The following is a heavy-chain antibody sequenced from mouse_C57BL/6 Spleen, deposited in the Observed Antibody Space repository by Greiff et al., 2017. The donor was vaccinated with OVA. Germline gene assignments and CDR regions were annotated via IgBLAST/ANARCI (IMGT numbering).Heavy chain of an antibody. CDR2: INYDGSST. V-gene: IGHV5-16*01. CDR3: ARDEDWFAY. J-gene: IGHJ3*01. CDR1: GFTFSDYY. Sequence: EVNVVESEGGLVQPGSSMKLSCTASGFTFSDYYMAWVRQVPEKGLEWVANINYDGSSTYYLDSLKSRFIISRDNAKNILYLQMSSLKSEDTATYYCARDEDWFAYWGQGTLVTVSA.